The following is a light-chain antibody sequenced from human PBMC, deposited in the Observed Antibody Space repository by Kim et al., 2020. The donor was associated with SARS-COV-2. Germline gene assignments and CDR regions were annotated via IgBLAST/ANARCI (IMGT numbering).Light chain of an antibody. Sequence: SSELTQDPAVSVALGQTVRITCQGDSLRSYYASWYQQKPGQAPVRVIYGKNNRPSGIPDRFSGSSSGDTASLTITGAQAEDEADYYCNSLDSSGKGLWVFGGGTQLTVL. CDR3: NSLDSSGKGLWV. V-gene: IGLV3-19*02. CDR1: SLRSYY. J-gene: IGLJ3*02. CDR2: GKN.